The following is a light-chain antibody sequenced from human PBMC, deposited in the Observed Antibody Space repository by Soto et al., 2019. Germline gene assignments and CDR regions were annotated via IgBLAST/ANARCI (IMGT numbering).Light chain of an antibody. V-gene: IGKV3-20*01. CDR3: QRYGGSTWT. CDR1: QSVTSSY. Sequence: EIVLTQSPGTLSLSPGERATLSCRTSQSVTSSYLAWYQQKPGQAPRLLIYGASTRATGIPDRFSGSGSGTDFTLTISRLEPEDFAVYYCQRYGGSTWTFGQGTKVDIK. J-gene: IGKJ1*01. CDR2: GAS.